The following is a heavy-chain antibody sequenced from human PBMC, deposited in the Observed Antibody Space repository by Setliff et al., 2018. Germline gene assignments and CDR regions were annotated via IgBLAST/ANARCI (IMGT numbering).Heavy chain of an antibody. V-gene: IGHV1-18*01. Sequence: ASVKVSCKAPDDTFTSYGISWVRQAPGQGLEWMGWISGYNGDTKYGQRFKGRVTMTTDTSTSTAYMELGSLRSDDGAVYYCARVTYCGGDCYSFDYWGQGTLVTVSS. D-gene: IGHD2-21*01. CDR1: DDTFTSYG. CDR2: ISGYNGDT. J-gene: IGHJ4*02. CDR3: ARVTYCGGDCYSFDY.